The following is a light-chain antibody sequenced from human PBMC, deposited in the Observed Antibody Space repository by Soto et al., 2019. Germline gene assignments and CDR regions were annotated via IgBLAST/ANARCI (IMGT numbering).Light chain of an antibody. CDR1: QNINIY. CDR3: QHSYTAPPFT. CDR2: GAS. J-gene: IGKJ2*01. Sequence: DIQMTQSPSSLSASVGDSVTITCRASQNINIYFNCSQQKPGKAPNLLIYGASTLHSGVPSRFRGSGSGTDFSLIINSLHPEDFATYFCQHSYTAPPFTFGHGTRLEI. V-gene: IGKV1-39*01.